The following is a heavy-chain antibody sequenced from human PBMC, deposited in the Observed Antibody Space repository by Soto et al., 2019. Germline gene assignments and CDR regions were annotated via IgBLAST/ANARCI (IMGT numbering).Heavy chain of an antibody. CDR1: GYMFSNYD. D-gene: IGHD2-21*02. V-gene: IGHV1-8*01. Sequence: QVQLVQSGAEVKKPGASVKVSCKASGYMFSNYDIIWVRQATGQGLEWMGWMNPDSDKTDYAQKFQGRVTMTGNTSISTAYMELTALTYEDTDIYYCARPGARYCGGDCYSSHWGQGTLVTVSS. CDR2: MNPDSDKT. J-gene: IGHJ4*02. CDR3: ARPGARYCGGDCYSSH.